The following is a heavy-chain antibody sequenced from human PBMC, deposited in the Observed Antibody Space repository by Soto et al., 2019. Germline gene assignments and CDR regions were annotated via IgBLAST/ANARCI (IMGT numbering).Heavy chain of an antibody. CDR1: GFTFSSYS. CDR3: ARDQGYDFWSGYWSGWFDP. CDR2: ISSSSSYI. J-gene: IGHJ5*02. V-gene: IGHV3-21*01. Sequence: EVQLVESGGGLVKPGGSLRLSCAASGFTFSSYSMNWVRQAPGKGLEWVSSISSSSSYIYYADSVKGRFTISRDNAKNSLYLQMNSLRAEDTAVYYCARDQGYDFWSGYWSGWFDPWGQGTLATVSS. D-gene: IGHD3-3*01.